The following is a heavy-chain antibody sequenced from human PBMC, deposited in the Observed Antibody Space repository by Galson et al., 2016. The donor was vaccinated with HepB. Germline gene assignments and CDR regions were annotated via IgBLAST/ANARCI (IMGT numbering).Heavy chain of an antibody. CDR2: ISGSGVYT. Sequence: SLRLSCAASGFTFNSYAMNWVRQAPGKGLEWVSAISGSGVYTYYAGSVKGRFTISRVNSKNTVYLQMDRLRVEDTAVYYCAKDRGIGYSYGYSSEYYGMDVWGPGTTVTVSS. CDR3: AKDRGIGYSYGYSSEYYGMDV. D-gene: IGHD5-18*01. J-gene: IGHJ6*02. CDR1: GFTFNSYA. V-gene: IGHV3-23*01.